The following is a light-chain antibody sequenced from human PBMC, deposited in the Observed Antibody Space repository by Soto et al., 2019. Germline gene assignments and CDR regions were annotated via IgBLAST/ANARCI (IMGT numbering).Light chain of an antibody. J-gene: IGKJ1*01. CDR1: QGIRND. CDR3: LQDYTYPRT. CDR2: AAS. Sequence: AIQMTQSPSSLSAFVGDRVTITCRASQGIRNDLGWYQQKPGKAPKLLIYAASILQSGVPSRFSGSGSGTDFALTISSLQPEDFATYFCLQDYTYPRTFGQGTKVEIK. V-gene: IGKV1-6*01.